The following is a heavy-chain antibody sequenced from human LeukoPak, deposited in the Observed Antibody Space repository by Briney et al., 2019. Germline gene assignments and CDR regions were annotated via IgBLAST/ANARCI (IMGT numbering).Heavy chain of an antibody. CDR1: GGSISSRDHY. CDR2: IFYIGTT. CDR3: ARTFSGWYSALDI. J-gene: IGHJ3*02. D-gene: IGHD6-19*01. V-gene: IGHV4-39*07. Sequence: SETLSLTCTVSGGSISSRDHYWGWIRQPPGKGLEWIGSIFYIGTTYYNPSLKSRITISVDTSRNHFSLKLSSVTAADTAVYYCARTFSGWYSALDIWGQGTMVTVSS.